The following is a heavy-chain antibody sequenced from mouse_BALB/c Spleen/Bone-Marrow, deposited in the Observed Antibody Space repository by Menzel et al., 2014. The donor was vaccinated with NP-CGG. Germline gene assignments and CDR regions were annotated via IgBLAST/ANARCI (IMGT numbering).Heavy chain of an antibody. D-gene: IGHD1-1*01. CDR1: GYAFCNYW. Sequence: QAQLKQSGAELVRPGSSVQISCKASGYAFCNYWMNWVKQRPGQGLEWIGQIYPGDTDIHYNGKFKGKATLTADKSSSTAYMQLSSLTSEDSAVYFCASRGDYSYAMDYWGQGTSVTVSS. V-gene: IGHV1-80*01. J-gene: IGHJ4*01. CDR3: ASRGDYSYAMDY. CDR2: IYPGDTDI.